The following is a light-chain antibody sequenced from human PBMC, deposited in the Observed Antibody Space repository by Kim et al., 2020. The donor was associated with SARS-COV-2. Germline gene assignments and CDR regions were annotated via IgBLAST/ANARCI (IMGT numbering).Light chain of an antibody. CDR1: RTNNVSKQ. Sequence: GRGVTASGSRSRTNNVSKQCNWYNRLPGTAPTLPNYRNIRRPSGVPDRFSGSKCGTAASRVMSGLQSEDEADYYCAAWDDSLNGPVFGGGTQLTVL. J-gene: IGLJ3*02. CDR2: RNI. CDR3: AAWDDSLNGPV. V-gene: IGLV1-44*01.